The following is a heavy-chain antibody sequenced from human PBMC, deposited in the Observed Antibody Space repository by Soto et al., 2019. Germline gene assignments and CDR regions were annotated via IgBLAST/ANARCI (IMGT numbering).Heavy chain of an antibody. D-gene: IGHD6-13*01. Sequence: SETLSLTCTVSGGSISSSSYYWGWIRQPPGKGLEWIGSIYYSGSTYYNPSLKSRVTISVDTSKNQFSLKLSSVTAADTAVYYCARQRLEQQLWHYGMDVWGQGTTVT. J-gene: IGHJ6*02. V-gene: IGHV4-39*01. CDR1: GGSISSSSYY. CDR3: ARQRLEQQLWHYGMDV. CDR2: IYYSGST.